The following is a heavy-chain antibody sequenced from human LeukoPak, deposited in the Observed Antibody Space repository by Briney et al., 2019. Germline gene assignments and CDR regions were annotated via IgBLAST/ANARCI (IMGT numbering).Heavy chain of an antibody. CDR1: GFTFSDYY. V-gene: IGHV3-11*01. CDR3: ARVYYYDSRSNDAFDI. J-gene: IGHJ3*02. D-gene: IGHD3-22*01. Sequence: GGSLRLSCAASGFTFSDYYMSWIRQAPGKGLEWVSYISSSGSTIYYADSVKGRFTISRDNAKNSLYLQMNSLRAEDTAVYYCARVYYYDSRSNDAFDIWGQGTMVTVSS. CDR2: ISSSGSTI.